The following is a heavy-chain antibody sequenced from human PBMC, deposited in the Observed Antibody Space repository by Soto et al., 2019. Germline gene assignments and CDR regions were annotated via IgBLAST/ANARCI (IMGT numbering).Heavy chain of an antibody. CDR1: GGSISSSSYY. D-gene: IGHD3-22*01. V-gene: IGHV4-39*01. Sequence: QLQLQESGPGLVKPSETLSLTCTVSGGSISSSSYYWGWIRQPPGKGLEWIGSIYYSGSTYYNPSLKSRVTISVATSKNQFSLKLSSVTAADTAVYYCALTDYYDSSGYPFDYWGQGTLVTVSS. J-gene: IGHJ4*02. CDR2: IYYSGST. CDR3: ALTDYYDSSGYPFDY.